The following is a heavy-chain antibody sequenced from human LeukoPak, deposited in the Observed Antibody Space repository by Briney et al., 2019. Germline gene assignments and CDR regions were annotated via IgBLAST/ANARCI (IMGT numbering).Heavy chain of an antibody. Sequence: PSETLSLTCTVSGGSISSYYWSWIRQPAGKGLEWIGYIYYSGSTNYNPSLKSRVTISVDTSKNQFSLKLSSVTAADTAVYYCARVETMVGATNQNMDVWGKGTTVTVSS. V-gene: IGHV4-59*01. CDR3: ARVETMVGATNQNMDV. CDR2: IYYSGST. J-gene: IGHJ6*03. D-gene: IGHD1-26*01. CDR1: GGSISSYY.